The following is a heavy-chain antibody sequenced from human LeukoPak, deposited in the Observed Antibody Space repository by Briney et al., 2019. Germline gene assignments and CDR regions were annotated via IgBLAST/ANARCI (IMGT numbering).Heavy chain of an antibody. Sequence: GGSLRLSCAASGFTFSSYSMNWVRQAPGKGLEWVSSIRSSSSYIYYADSVKGRFTISRDNAKNSLYLQMNSLRAEDTAVYYCARDSKGYLWGQGTLVTVSS. V-gene: IGHV3-21*01. CDR3: ARDSKGYL. CDR1: GFTFSSYS. J-gene: IGHJ5*02. D-gene: IGHD2-2*01. CDR2: IRSSSSYI.